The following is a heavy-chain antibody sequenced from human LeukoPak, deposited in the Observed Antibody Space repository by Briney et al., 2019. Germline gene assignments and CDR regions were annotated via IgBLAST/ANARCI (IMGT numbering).Heavy chain of an antibody. CDR2: ISGSGGST. CDR3: AKDLWFGELPQWYYFDY. J-gene: IGHJ4*02. CDR1: GFTFSSYA. Sequence: GGSLRLSCAASGFTFSSYAMSWVRQAPGKGLEWVSAISGSGGSTYYADSVKGRFTISRDNSKNTLYLQMNSLRAEDTAVYYCAKDLWFGELPQWYYFDYWGQGTLVTVSS. V-gene: IGHV3-23*01. D-gene: IGHD3-10*01.